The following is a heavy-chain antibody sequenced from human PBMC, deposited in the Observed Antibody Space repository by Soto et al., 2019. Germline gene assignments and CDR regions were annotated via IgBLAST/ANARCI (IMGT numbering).Heavy chain of an antibody. J-gene: IGHJ4*02. V-gene: IGHV3-7*04. D-gene: IGHD1-1*01. CDR2: VKLDGSEK. CDR3: AREERGQVFDY. Sequence: EVQLVESGGGLVQPGGSLRLSCAASGFTFSDYYMSWVRQAPGKGLEWVANVKLDGSEKYYVDSVKGGFAVSRDNAKNSLYLQMNSLRAEDTAVYYCAREERGQVFDYWGQGALVTVSS. CDR1: GFTFSDYY.